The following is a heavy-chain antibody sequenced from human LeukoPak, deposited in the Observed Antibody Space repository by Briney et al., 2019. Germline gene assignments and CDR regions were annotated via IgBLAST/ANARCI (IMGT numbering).Heavy chain of an antibody. CDR2: INWNGGST. Sequence: PGGSLRLSCAASGFTFSSYSMNWVRQAPGKGLEWVSGINWNGGSTVYADSVKGRFTISRDNAKNSLYLQMNSLRAEDTALYYCARVLYGDYPFDYWGQGTLVTVSS. D-gene: IGHD4-17*01. CDR3: ARVLYGDYPFDY. CDR1: GFTFSSYS. J-gene: IGHJ4*02. V-gene: IGHV3-20*04.